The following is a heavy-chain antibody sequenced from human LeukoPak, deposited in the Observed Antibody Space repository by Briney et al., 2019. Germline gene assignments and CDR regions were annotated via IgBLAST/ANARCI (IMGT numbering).Heavy chain of an antibody. V-gene: IGHV4-59*01. Sequence: SETLSLTCTVSDGSISSYYWSWIRQPPGKGLEWIGYIYYSGSTNYNPSLKSRVTISIDTSKNQSSLKLSSVTAADTAVYYCARVVYASGTRGKYYFDYWGQGTLVTVSS. D-gene: IGHD3-10*01. J-gene: IGHJ4*02. CDR3: ARVVYASGTRGKYYFDY. CDR2: IYYSGST. CDR1: DGSISSYY.